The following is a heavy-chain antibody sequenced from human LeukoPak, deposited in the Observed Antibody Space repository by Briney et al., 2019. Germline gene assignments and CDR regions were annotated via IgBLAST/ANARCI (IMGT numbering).Heavy chain of an antibody. CDR2: ISGSGGST. D-gene: IGHD4-11*01. J-gene: IGHJ4*02. CDR1: GFTFSSYA. V-gene: IGHV3-23*01. CDR3: VKDTTVTTPAYFDY. Sequence: PGGSLRLSCTASGFTFSSYAMSWVRQAPGKGLEWVSAISGSGGSTYYADSVKGRFTISRDNSKNTLYLQMNSLRAEDTAVYYCVKDTTVTTPAYFDYWGQGTLVTVSS.